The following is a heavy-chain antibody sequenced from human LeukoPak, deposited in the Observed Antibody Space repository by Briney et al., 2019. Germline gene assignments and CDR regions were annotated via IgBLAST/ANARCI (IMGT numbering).Heavy chain of an antibody. CDR3: ARTYYYYGIDV. CDR1: GFTFSSYA. J-gene: IGHJ6*02. Sequence: GGSLRLSCAASGFTFSSYAMHWVRQAPGKGLEYVSAISSNGGSTYYANSVKGRFTISRDNSKNTLYLQMGSLRAEDMAVYYCARTYYYYGIDVWGQGTTVTVSS. V-gene: IGHV3-64*01. CDR2: ISSNGGST.